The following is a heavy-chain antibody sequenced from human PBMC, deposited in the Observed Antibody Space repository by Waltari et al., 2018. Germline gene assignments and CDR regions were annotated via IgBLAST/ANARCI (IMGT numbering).Heavy chain of an antibody. V-gene: IGHV1-69*14. CDR3: ARVPAAMNYYYYYMDV. J-gene: IGHJ6*03. Sequence: QVQLVQSGAEVKKPGSSVKVSCKASGGPLSSYAISWVRQAHGQGLEWMGWIIPIVGTANYAQKFQGRVTITADKSTSTAYMELSSLRSEDTAVYYCARVPAAMNYYYYYMDVWGKGTTVTVSS. CDR2: IIPIVGTA. CDR1: GGPLSSYA. D-gene: IGHD2-2*01.